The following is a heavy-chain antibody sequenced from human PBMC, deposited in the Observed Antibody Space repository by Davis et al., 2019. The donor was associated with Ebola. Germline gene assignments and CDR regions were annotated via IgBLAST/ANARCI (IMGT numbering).Heavy chain of an antibody. V-gene: IGHV3-48*02. J-gene: IGHJ4*02. CDR2: ISSSGTNI. D-gene: IGHD1-26*01. Sequence: GGSLRLSCVVSGFTFSTISMNWVRQAPGKGLEWLSYISSSGTNIFYADSVKGRFTISRDNAKNSLYLQINSLRDEDTAVYYCARGQNWETPHFFDYWGQGTLVTVSS. CDR1: GFTFSTIS. CDR3: ARGQNWETPHFFDY.